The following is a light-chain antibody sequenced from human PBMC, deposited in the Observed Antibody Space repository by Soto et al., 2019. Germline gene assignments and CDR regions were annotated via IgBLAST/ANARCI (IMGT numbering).Light chain of an antibody. V-gene: IGLV1-40*01. CDR3: QSYDSSLSRV. Sequence: QSVLTQPPSVSGAPGQRVTISCTGSSSNIGAGYDVHWYQQLPGTAPKLLIYGNSNRPSGVPDRFSGSKSGTSASLAITGXQXXXXXXYYCQSYDSSLSRVFGGGTKLTVL. J-gene: IGLJ2*01. CDR2: GNS. CDR1: SSNIGAGYD.